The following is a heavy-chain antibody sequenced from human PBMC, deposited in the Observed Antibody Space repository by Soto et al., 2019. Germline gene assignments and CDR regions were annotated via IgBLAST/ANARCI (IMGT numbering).Heavy chain of an antibody. CDR2: IIPIFGTA. V-gene: IGHV1-69*13. D-gene: IGHD4-17*01. J-gene: IGHJ4*02. CDR3: ARKGNDYGDLRY. Sequence: GASVKVSCKASGGTFSSYAISWVRQAPGQGLEWMGGIIPIFGTANYAQKFQGRVTITADESTSTAYMELSSLRSEDTAVYYCARKGNDYGDLRYWGQGTLVTLSS. CDR1: GGTFSSYA.